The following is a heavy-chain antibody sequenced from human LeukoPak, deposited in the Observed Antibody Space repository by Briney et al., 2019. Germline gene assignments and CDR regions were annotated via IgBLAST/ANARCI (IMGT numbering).Heavy chain of an antibody. J-gene: IGHJ4*02. V-gene: IGHV3-30-3*01. CDR1: GFTFSSYA. CDR2: ISYDGSNK. D-gene: IGHD6-13*01. CDR3: ARDRGIAAAGPTGALGY. Sequence: SLRLSCAASGFTFSSYAMHWVRQAPGKGLEWVAVISYDGSNKYYADSVKGRFTISRDNSKNTLYLQMNSLRAEDTAVYYCARDRGIAAAGPTGALGYWGQGTLVTVSS.